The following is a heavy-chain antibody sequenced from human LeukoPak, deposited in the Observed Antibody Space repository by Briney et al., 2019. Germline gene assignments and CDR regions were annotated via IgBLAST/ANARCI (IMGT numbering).Heavy chain of an antibody. D-gene: IGHD2-21*02. CDR2: ISDIGTTQ. J-gene: IGHJ3*01. Sequence: PGGSLRLSCAASGFTFRSYELNWVRQAPGKGLEWVPYISDIGTTQHYADSVKGRFIISRDNAKNSLYLQMNSLTAEDTAVYYCARDRSKVTAYDDALDFWGQGTMVIVSS. V-gene: IGHV3-48*03. CDR1: GFTFRSYE. CDR3: ARDRSKVTAYDDALDF.